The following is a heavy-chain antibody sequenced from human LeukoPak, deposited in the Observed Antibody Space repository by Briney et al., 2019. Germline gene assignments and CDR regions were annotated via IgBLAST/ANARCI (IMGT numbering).Heavy chain of an antibody. D-gene: IGHD6-19*01. Sequence: AGGSLRLSCAASGFTVSSNCMSWVRQAPGKGLEWVSVIYSGGSTYYADSVKGRFTISRDNSKNTLYLQMNSLRAEDTAVYYCARAPYSSGSSLDYWGQGTLVTVSS. CDR3: ARAPYSSGSSLDY. CDR2: IYSGGST. CDR1: GFTVSSNC. V-gene: IGHV3-53*01. J-gene: IGHJ4*02.